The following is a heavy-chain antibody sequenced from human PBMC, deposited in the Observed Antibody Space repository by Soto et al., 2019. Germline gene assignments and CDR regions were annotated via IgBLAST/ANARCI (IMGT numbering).Heavy chain of an antibody. V-gene: IGHV4-59*01. CDR1: GGSISSYY. J-gene: IGHJ4*02. CDR2: IYYSGST. Sequence: SETLSLTCTVSGGSISSYYWSWIRQPPGKGLEWIGYIYYSGSTNYNPSLKSRVTISVDTSKNQFSLKLSSVTAADTAVYYCARDYCSSTSCYCDYWGQGTLVTVSS. D-gene: IGHD2-2*01. CDR3: ARDYCSSTSCYCDY.